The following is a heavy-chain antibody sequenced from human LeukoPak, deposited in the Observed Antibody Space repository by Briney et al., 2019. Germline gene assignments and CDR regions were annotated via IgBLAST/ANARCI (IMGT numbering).Heavy chain of an antibody. CDR3: AKDSGSRFYDYVWGSYPEEDY. J-gene: IGHJ4*02. CDR1: GFTFSSYG. D-gene: IGHD3-16*02. V-gene: IGHV3-30*02. CDR2: IRYDGSNK. Sequence: PGGSLRLSCAASGFTFSSYGMHWVRQAPGKGLEWVALIRYDGSNKYYADSVKGRFTISRDNSKNTLYLQMNSLRAEDTAVYYCAKDSGSRFYDYVWGSYPEEDYWGQGTLVTVSS.